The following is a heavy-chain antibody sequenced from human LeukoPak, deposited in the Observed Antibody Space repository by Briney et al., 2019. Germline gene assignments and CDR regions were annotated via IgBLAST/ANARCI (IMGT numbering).Heavy chain of an antibody. J-gene: IGHJ4*02. CDR1: GFTFSSHA. V-gene: IGHV3-30-3*01. CDR2: ISYDGSNK. Sequence: GGSLRLSCAASGFTFSSHAMHWVRQAPGKGLEWVAVISYDGSNKYYADSVKGRFTISRDNSKNTLYLQMNSLRAEDTAVYYCARLSYYDSSGYPFDYWGQGTLVTVSS. D-gene: IGHD3-22*01. CDR3: ARLSYYDSSGYPFDY.